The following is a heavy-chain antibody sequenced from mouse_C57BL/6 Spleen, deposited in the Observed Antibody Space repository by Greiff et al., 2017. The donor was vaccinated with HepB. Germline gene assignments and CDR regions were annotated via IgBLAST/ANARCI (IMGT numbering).Heavy chain of an antibody. Sequence: QVQLQQPGAELVRPGSSVKLSCKASGYTFTSYWMHWVKQRPIQGLEWIGNIDPSDSETHSNQKFKDKATLTVDKSSSTAYMQLSSLTSEDSAVYYCARERADGSSPYWYFDVWGTGTTVTVSS. J-gene: IGHJ1*03. CDR3: ARERADGSSPYWYFDV. CDR2: IDPSDSET. CDR1: GYTFTSYW. D-gene: IGHD1-1*01. V-gene: IGHV1-52*01.